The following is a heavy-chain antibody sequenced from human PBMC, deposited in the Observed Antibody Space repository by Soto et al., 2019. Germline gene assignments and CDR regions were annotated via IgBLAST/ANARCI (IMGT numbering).Heavy chain of an antibody. D-gene: IGHD3-3*01. CDR2: INAGNGNT. CDR3: ARGPSVYDFWSGYYVDY. CDR1: GYTFTSYA. Sequence: ASVKVSCKASGYTFTSYAMHWVRQAPGQRLEWMGWINAGNGNTKYSQKFQGRVTITRDTSASTAYMELSSLRSEDTAVYYCARGPSVYDFWSGYYVDYWGQGTLVTVS. V-gene: IGHV1-3*01. J-gene: IGHJ4*02.